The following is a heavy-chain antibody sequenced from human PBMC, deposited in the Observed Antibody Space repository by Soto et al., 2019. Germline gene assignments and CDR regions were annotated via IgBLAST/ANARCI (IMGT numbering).Heavy chain of an antibody. J-gene: IGHJ6*02. V-gene: IGHV4-31*02. Sequence: SETLSLTWPVTGVSMTIGDQYWTWIRHRPGEGLEWFGYINHRGSLYYNPSLKSRVSMSVDTSKNQFSLNLSSVTAAATAVYYWARELPQRQGRNMDVWGQGTTVTVSS. CDR2: INHRGSL. CDR3: ARELPQRQGRNMDV. CDR1: GVSMTIGDQY. D-gene: IGHD1-1*01.